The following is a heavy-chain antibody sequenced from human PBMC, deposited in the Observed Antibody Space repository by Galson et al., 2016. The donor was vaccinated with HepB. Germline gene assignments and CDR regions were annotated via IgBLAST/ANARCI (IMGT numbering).Heavy chain of an antibody. D-gene: IGHD3-3*01. Sequence: SETLSLTCNVSGGSISSGSYYWGWIRQPPGKGLEWIGSMHYSGATYYNPSLKSRVTISRDTAKNEVSLKLSTVTAAGTAVYYCARSQFLYYDFLSGYYSWFDPWGQGALVGVSS. J-gene: IGHJ5*02. CDR2: MHYSGAT. CDR3: ARSQFLYYDFLSGYYSWFDP. V-gene: IGHV4-39*01. CDR1: GGSISSGSYY.